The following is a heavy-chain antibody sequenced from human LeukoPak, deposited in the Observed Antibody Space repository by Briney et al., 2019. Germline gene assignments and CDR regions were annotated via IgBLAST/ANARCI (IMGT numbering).Heavy chain of an antibody. D-gene: IGHD3-3*01. J-gene: IGHJ5*01. V-gene: IGHV4-39*01. Sequence: SETLSLTCTVSGGSITRSAYYWGWIRQPPGKGLEWIGSIYYGGSTYYNPSLKSRVTISIDTSKNQFSLNLTSVTAAASGVYYCAKSSGMVIHNWFDSWGQGTLVTVSS. CDR1: GGSITRSAYY. CDR2: IYYGGST. CDR3: AKSSGMVIHNWFDS.